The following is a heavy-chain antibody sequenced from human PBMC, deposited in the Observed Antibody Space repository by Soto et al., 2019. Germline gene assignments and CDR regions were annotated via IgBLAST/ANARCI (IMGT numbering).Heavy chain of an antibody. CDR3: ARRWGEGRVDY. CDR1: GASISSSNW. J-gene: IGHJ4*02. V-gene: IGHV4-4*02. D-gene: IGHD3-10*01. CDR2: IYHSGST. Sequence: QVQLQESGPGLVKPSGTLSLTCAVSGASISSSNWWSWVRQPPGKGLEWIGEIYHSGSTNYNTSLKSRVTRSVDKSRNQFSLKLSSVTAADTAVYYCARRWGEGRVDYWGQGTLVTVSS.